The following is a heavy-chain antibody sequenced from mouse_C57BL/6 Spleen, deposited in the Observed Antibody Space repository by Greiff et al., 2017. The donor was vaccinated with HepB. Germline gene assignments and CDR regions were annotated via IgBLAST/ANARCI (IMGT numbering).Heavy chain of an antibody. Sequence: EVKLMESEGGLVQPGSSMKLSCTASGFTFSDYYMAWVRQVPEKGLEWVANINYDGSSTYYLDSLKSRFIISRDNAKNILYLQMSSLKSEDTATYYCARVYYGSSFEYWGQGTTLTVSS. CDR3: ARVYYGSSFEY. CDR2: INYDGSST. J-gene: IGHJ2*01. D-gene: IGHD1-1*01. V-gene: IGHV5-16*01. CDR1: GFTFSDYY.